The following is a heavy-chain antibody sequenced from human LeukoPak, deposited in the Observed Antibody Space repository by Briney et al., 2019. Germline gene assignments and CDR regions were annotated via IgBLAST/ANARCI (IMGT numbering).Heavy chain of an antibody. Sequence: ASVKVSCKASGYTVTSYGISWVRQAPGQGLGWMGWISAYNGNTSYAQKLHGRVAMTTDTSTSTAYMELRRLRSDAPAVYYCARGPWGSYRSTFDSWAKETLVTASS. CDR3: ARGPWGSYRSTFDS. J-gene: IGHJ4*02. D-gene: IGHD3-16*02. CDR2: ISAYNGNT. V-gene: IGHV1-18*01. CDR1: GYTVTSYG.